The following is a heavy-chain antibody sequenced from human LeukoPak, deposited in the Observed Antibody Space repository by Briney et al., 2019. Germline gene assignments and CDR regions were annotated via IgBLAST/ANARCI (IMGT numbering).Heavy chain of an antibody. V-gene: IGHV3-66*01. J-gene: IGHJ4*02. Sequence: GGSLRLSCAASGFTLSSYSMNCVRQAPGKGLEWVSVIDSGGSTYYADTVKGRFTIPRDNSKNTLYLQMNSLRAEDTAVYYCARTPGTMVRGVIIAPFDYWGQGTLVTVSS. CDR1: GFTLSSYS. D-gene: IGHD3-10*01. CDR3: ARTPGTMVRGVIIAPFDY. CDR2: IDSGGST.